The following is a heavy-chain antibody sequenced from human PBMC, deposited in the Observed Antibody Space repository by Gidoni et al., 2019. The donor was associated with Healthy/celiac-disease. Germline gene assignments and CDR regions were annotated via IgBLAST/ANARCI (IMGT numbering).Heavy chain of an antibody. J-gene: IGHJ5*02. Sequence: QVTLKESGPVLVKPTETLTLTCTVSGFSLSNARMGVSWILQPPGKALEWLANIFSNDEKSYSTSLKSRLTISKDTSKSQVVLTMTNMDPVDTATYYCARRDRITIFGVVKGFDPWGQGTLVTVSS. CDR2: IFSNDEK. CDR3: ARRDRITIFGVVKGFDP. CDR1: GFSLSNARMG. D-gene: IGHD3-3*01. V-gene: IGHV2-26*01.